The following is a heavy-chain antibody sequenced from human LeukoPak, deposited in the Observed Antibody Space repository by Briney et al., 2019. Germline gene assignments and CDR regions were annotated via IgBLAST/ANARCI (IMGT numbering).Heavy chain of an antibody. Sequence: SETLTLTCTVSGGSISSYYWSWIRQPPGKGLEWIGYIYYSGSTNYNPSLKSRVTISVDASKNQFSMKLSSVPAADTAVYYGASYDILTGLDYWGQGTLVTVSS. D-gene: IGHD3-9*01. CDR3: ASYDILTGLDY. J-gene: IGHJ4*02. V-gene: IGHV4-59*01. CDR1: GGSISSYY. CDR2: IYYSGST.